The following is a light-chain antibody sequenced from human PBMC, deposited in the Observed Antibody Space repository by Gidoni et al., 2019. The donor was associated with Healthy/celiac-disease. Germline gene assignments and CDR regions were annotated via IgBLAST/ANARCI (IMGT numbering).Light chain of an antibody. J-gene: IGKJ2*04. Sequence: DIQMTQSPSYLSASVGDRVTITCPASQDISNYLNWYQQKPGKAPKLLIYDASNLETGVPARFSGSGSGTDFTVTISSLQPEDIATYSCQQYDNLPPHLCSFGQGTKLEIK. V-gene: IGKV1-33*01. CDR2: DAS. CDR1: QDISNY. CDR3: QQYDNLPPHLCS.